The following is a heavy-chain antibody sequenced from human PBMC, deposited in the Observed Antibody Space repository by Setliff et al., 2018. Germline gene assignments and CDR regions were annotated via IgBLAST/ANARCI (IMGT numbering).Heavy chain of an antibody. V-gene: IGHV3-48*01. CDR3: AKSGGDHCCPLYHHYYMDV. D-gene: IGHD2-21*02. Sequence: PGESLKISCAASGFTFSGSAMHWVRQASGKGLEWISYTSSGSNSIYYADSVMGRFTISRDNARNSLYLQMNRLRPEDTAVYYCAKSGGDHCCPLYHHYYMDVWGTGTTVTVSS. CDR1: GFTFSGSA. J-gene: IGHJ6*03. CDR2: TSSGSNSI.